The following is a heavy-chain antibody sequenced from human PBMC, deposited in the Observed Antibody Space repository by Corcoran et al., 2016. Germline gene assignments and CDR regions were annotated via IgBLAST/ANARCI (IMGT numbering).Heavy chain of an antibody. CDR3: ARDIKRGSWYVSGY. CDR2: IYSGGST. J-gene: IGHJ4*02. CDR1: GFTVSSNY. Sequence: EVQLVESGGGLIQPGGSLRLSCAASGFTVSSNYMSWVRQAPGKGLEWVSVIYSGGSTYYADSVKGRFTISRDNSKNTLYLQMNSLRAEDTAVYYCARDIKRGSWYVSGYWGQGTLVTVSS. D-gene: IGHD6-13*01. V-gene: IGHV3-53*01.